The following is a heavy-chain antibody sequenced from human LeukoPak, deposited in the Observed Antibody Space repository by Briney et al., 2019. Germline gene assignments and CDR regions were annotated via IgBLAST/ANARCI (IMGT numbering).Heavy chain of an antibody. Sequence: PSETLSLTCTVSGGSISSSSYYWGWIRQPPGKGLEWIGGIYYSGSTYYNPSLKSRVTISVDTSKNQFSLKLSSVTAADTAVYYCARQKGSTMIVVVIPTSIDYWGQGTLVTVSS. CDR3: ARQKGSTMIVVVIPTSIDY. V-gene: IGHV4-39*01. CDR1: GGSISSSSYY. J-gene: IGHJ4*02. D-gene: IGHD3-22*01. CDR2: IYYSGST.